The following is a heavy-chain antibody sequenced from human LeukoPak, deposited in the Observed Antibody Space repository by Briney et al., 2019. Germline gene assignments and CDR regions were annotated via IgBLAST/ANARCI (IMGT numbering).Heavy chain of an antibody. Sequence: GGSLRLSCAVSGITLSNYGMTWVRQAPGKGLEWVAGISDSRGSTNYADSVKGRFTISGDNPKNTLYLQMNSLRAEDTAVYFCAKRGLVIRVILVGFHKEAYYFDSWGQGALVTVSS. V-gene: IGHV3-23*01. CDR2: ISDSRGST. J-gene: IGHJ4*02. CDR1: GITLSNYG. CDR3: AKRGLVIRVILVGFHKEAYYFDS. D-gene: IGHD3-22*01.